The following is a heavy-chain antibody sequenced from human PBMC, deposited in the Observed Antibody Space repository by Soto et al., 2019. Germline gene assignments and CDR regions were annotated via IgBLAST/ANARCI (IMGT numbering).Heavy chain of an antibody. CDR3: ASGGTTVNRRFDF. D-gene: IGHD4-4*01. V-gene: IGHV1-69*01. CDR2: IIPILDIT. Sequence: QVQVVQSGAEVKKPGSSVRVSCKASGGTSSSYAITWMRQAPGQGLEWMGGIIPILDITDYAQKLQGRVSFTADESTSTVYMELNSLTSEDTAVYYCASGGTTVNRRFDFWGQATLVTVSS. J-gene: IGHJ4*02. CDR1: GGTSSSYA.